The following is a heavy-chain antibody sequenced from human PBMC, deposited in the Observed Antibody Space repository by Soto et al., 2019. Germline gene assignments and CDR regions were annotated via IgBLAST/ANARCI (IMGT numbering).Heavy chain of an antibody. CDR1: GGTFSSYT. CDR2: IIPILGIA. CDR3: ARSSGQLAPLGY. D-gene: IGHD6-13*01. Sequence: QVQLVQSGAEVKKPGSSVKVSCKASGGTFSSYTISCVRQAPGQGLEWMGRIIPILGIANYAQKFQGRVTITADKSTSTAYMELSSLRSEDTAVYYCARSSGQLAPLGYWGQGTLVTVSS. V-gene: IGHV1-69*02. J-gene: IGHJ4*02.